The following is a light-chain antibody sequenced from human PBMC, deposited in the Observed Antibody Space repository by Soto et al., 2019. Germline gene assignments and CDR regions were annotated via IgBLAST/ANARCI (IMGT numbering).Light chain of an antibody. CDR2: APS. CDR1: QGIDNH. CDR3: QKCKVAPFT. V-gene: IGKV1-27*01. J-gene: IGKJ4*01. Sequence: DIQMTQSPSSLSASLGDRVTITCRASQGIDNHLAWYQHKPGKAPKLLIYAPSPLHSGVPSRFTGSGSGTDFTLTISRLQPEDAATYYCQKCKVAPFTFGGGTKVEI.